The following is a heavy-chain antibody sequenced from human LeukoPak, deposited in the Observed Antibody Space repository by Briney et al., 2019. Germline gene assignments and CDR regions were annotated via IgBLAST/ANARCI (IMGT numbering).Heavy chain of an antibody. CDR3: ARAKLWFGELLIDY. CDR1: GYTFTGYY. CDR2: INPNSGGT. D-gene: IGHD3-10*01. V-gene: IGHV1-2*02. J-gene: IGHJ4*02. Sequence: GASVKVSCKASGYTFTGYYMHWVRQAPGQGLEWMGWINPNSGGTNYAQKFQGRVIMTRDTSISTAYMELSRLRSDDTAVYYCARAKLWFGELLIDYWGQGTLVTVSS.